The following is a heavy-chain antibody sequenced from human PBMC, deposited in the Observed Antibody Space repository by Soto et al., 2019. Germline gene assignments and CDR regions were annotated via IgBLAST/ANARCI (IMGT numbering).Heavy chain of an antibody. Sequence: AASVKVSCKASGGTFSNYAINCVRQAPGQGLEWMGGIIPLFGTPNYAQKFQGRVTFTAHKSTSTAYMELRSLRSDDTAVYYCARGWETVGTTTPFAYWGQGTLVTVSS. D-gene: IGHD1-26*01. CDR3: ARGWETVGTTTPFAY. CDR1: GGTFSNYA. J-gene: IGHJ4*02. CDR2: IIPLFGTP. V-gene: IGHV1-69*06.